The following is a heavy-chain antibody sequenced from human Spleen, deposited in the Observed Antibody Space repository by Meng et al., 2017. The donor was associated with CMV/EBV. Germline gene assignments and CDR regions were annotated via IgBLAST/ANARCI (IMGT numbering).Heavy chain of an antibody. Sequence: GGSLRLSCAASGFTFSSYWMHWVRQAPGKGLEWVSGISWNSGAVDYADSVKGRFTISRDNAKNSLYLEMNSLRPEDTAFYYCAKDVQQQVVLWYFDLWGRGTLVTVSS. D-gene: IGHD6-13*01. CDR1: GFTFSSYW. CDR2: ISWNSGAV. CDR3: AKDVQQQVVLWYFDL. J-gene: IGHJ2*01. V-gene: IGHV3-9*01.